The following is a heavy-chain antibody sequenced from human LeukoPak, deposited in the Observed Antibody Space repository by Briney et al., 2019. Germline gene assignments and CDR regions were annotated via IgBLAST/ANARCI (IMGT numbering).Heavy chain of an antibody. CDR3: ARYYYVSGSFDI. Sequence: PGGSLRLSCATSGFTFSSNYMNWVRQAPGKGLEWVSIIYSNGSPYYADSVKGRFTISRDNSKNTLHLQMNSLRAEDTAVYYCARYYYVSGSFDIWGQGTMVTVSS. CDR2: IYSNGSP. J-gene: IGHJ3*02. D-gene: IGHD3-10*01. CDR1: GFTFSSNY. V-gene: IGHV3-53*01.